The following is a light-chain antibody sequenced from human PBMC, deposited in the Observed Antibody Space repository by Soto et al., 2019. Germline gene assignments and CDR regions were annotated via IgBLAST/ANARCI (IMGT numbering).Light chain of an antibody. J-gene: IGKJ5*01. CDR2: AAS. CDR3: QQRSNWLSIT. CDR1: QDIRND. Sequence: IQTTQASPSLSASVLDRVTITFRSSQDIRNDLGWYQQKPGKAPKLLIYAASNLQSGVPSRFSGSGSGTDFTLTISSLQPEDSATYYCQQRSNWLSITFGQGTRLEI. V-gene: IGKV1-6*01.